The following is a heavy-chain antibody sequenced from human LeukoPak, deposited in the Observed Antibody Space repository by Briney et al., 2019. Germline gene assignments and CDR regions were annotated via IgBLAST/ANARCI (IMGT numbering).Heavy chain of an antibody. Sequence: GGSLRLSCVASGFTFRDYYMSWIRQAPGKGLEWVARFKSKVDGGTTDYAAPVKGRFTISRDDSKNTLYLQMNSLKTEDTAVYYCTTTPYVGFDYWGQGTLVTVSS. CDR3: TTTPYVGFDY. CDR2: FKSKVDGGTT. CDR1: GFTFRDYY. V-gene: IGHV3-15*01. J-gene: IGHJ4*02. D-gene: IGHD1-26*01.